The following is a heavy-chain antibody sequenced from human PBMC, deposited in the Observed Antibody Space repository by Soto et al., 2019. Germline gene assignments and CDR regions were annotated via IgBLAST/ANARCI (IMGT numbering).Heavy chain of an antibody. J-gene: IGHJ3*02. V-gene: IGHV3-21*01. CDR1: GFTFSSYS. CDR2: ISSSSSYI. D-gene: IGHD6-19*01. Sequence: GGSLRLSCAASGFTFSSYSMNWVRQAPGKGLEWVSSISSSSSYIYYADSVKGRFTISRDNAKNSLYLQMNSLRAEDTAVYYCARWMVIAVAGTPPDAFDIWGQGTMVTVSS. CDR3: ARWMVIAVAGTPPDAFDI.